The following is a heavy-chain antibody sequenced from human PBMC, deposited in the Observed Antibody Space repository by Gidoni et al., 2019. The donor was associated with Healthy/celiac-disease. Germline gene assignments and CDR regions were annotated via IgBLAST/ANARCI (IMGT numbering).Heavy chain of an antibody. Sequence: QVQLVQSGAEVKKPGASVKFSCKASGYTFTGYYMHWVRQAPGQGLEWMGWINPNSGGTNYAQKFQGRVTMTRDTSISTAYMELSRLRSDDTAVYYCARFLQQLVRGVGTTDYFDYWGQGTLVTVSS. CDR2: INPNSGGT. CDR3: ARFLQQLVRGVGTTDYFDY. CDR1: GYTFTGYY. V-gene: IGHV1-2*02. J-gene: IGHJ4*02. D-gene: IGHD6-13*01.